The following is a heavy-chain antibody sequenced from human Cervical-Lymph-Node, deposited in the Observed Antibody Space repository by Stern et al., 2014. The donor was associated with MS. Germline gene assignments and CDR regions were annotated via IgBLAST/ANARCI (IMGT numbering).Heavy chain of an antibody. Sequence: VQLEESGAEVKKPGASVKGSCKASGYTFTSYAMHWVRQAPGQRLEWMGWINAGNGNTKYSQKFQGRVTITRDTSASTAYMELSSLRSEDTAVYYCARNRVWGGTDYWGQGTLVTVSS. J-gene: IGHJ4*02. CDR1: GYTFTSYA. D-gene: IGHD3-16*01. V-gene: IGHV1-3*01. CDR3: ARNRVWGGTDY. CDR2: INAGNGNT.